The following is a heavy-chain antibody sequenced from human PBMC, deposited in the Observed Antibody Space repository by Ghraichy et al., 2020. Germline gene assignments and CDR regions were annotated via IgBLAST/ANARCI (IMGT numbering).Heavy chain of an antibody. J-gene: IGHJ5*02. CDR2: ISGGGVTT. D-gene: IGHD2-15*01. CDR3: ARVYSTNCFSP. CDR1: GFTFNRHA. V-gene: IGHV3-23*01. Sequence: GGSLRLSCAASGFTFNRHAMSWVRQAPGKGLEWVSAISGGGVTTYLADSVKGRFTISRDNSKNTLYLQMDSLRAEDTALYFCARVYSTNCFSPWGQGTLVTVSS.